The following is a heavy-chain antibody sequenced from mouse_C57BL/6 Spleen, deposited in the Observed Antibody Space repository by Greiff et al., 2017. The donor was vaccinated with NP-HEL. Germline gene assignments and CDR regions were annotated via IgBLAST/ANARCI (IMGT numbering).Heavy chain of an antibody. CDR2: INPSNGGT. Sequence: QVQLQQPGTALVQPGASVKLSCKASGYTFTSYWMHWVKQRPGQGLEWIGNINPSNGGTNYNEKFKSKATLTVDKSSSTAYMQLSSLTSEDSAVYYCARSGGSSPHYAMDYWGQGTSVTVSS. CDR1: GYTFTSYW. D-gene: IGHD1-1*01. V-gene: IGHV1-53*01. J-gene: IGHJ4*01. CDR3: ARSGGSSPHYAMDY.